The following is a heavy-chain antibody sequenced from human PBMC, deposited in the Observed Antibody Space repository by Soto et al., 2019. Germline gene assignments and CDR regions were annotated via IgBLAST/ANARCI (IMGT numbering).Heavy chain of an antibody. Sequence: QVQLVESGGGVVQPGRSLRLSCAASGLAFSSYAMHWVRQAPGKGLEWVAVISYDGRNKYYADSVKGRFTISRDNSKNTLYLQMNSLRAEYTAVYYCAREIERLLGYWGQGTLVTVSS. CDR2: ISYDGRNK. CDR3: AREIERLLGY. CDR1: GLAFSSYA. D-gene: IGHD3-3*01. V-gene: IGHV3-30*04. J-gene: IGHJ4*02.